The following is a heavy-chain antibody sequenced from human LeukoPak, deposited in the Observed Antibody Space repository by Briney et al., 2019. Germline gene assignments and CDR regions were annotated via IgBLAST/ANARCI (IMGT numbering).Heavy chain of an antibody. J-gene: IGHJ6*03. D-gene: IGHD5-18*01. CDR3: TKRRGYSFGFDYYYMDV. V-gene: IGHV4-39*01. CDR1: GASMSNYY. Sequence: SETLSLTCNVSGASMSNYYWVWIRQPPGKGLEWIGSIYHSGTTYSGSTYYNPSLKSRVTVSFDTSKNQFSLSLTSVTAADTAVYYCTKRRGYSFGFDYYYMDVWGKGTTVTISS. CDR2: IYHSGTTYSGST.